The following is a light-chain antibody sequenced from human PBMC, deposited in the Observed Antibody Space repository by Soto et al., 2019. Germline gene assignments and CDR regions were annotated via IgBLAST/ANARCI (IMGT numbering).Light chain of an antibody. Sequence: QSALTQPAAVSGSPGQSITISCTGTSSDVGGYNYVSWYQQHPGKAPKLMIYVVSNRPSGVSNRFSGSKSGNTASLTISGLQAEDEADYYCSSYTRSSSPSYVVFGGGTKLTVL. CDR2: VVS. CDR1: SSDVGGYNY. CDR3: SSYTRSSSPSYVV. V-gene: IGLV2-14*01. J-gene: IGLJ2*01.